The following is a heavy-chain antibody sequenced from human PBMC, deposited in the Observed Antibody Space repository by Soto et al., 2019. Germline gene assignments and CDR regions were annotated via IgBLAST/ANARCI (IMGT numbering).Heavy chain of an antibody. CDR1: GFTFSNSG. J-gene: IGHJ6*02. Sequence: GGSLRLSCAASGFTFSNSGMRWVRQAPGQGLEWVSSIGPSGNTYYSDAVKGRFTISRDISKNTLFLQMDSLRAEDTATYYCAKLLHNSYYNVMDVWGQGTTVTVSS. CDR2: IGPSGNT. CDR3: AKLLHNSYYNVMDV. V-gene: IGHV3-23*01. D-gene: IGHD4-4*01.